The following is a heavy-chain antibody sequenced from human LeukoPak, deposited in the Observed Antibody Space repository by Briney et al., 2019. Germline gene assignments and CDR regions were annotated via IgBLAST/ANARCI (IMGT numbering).Heavy chain of an antibody. Sequence: ASVKVSCKASGHTFTRYYMHWVRQAPGQGLEWMGWISPKSGGTKYAQKFQGRVTMTRDTAISTAYMELSSLGSDDAAVYYCASPAGPLDAFDIWGQGTMVTVSS. CDR1: GHTFTRYY. J-gene: IGHJ3*02. V-gene: IGHV1-2*02. CDR3: ASPAGPLDAFDI. D-gene: IGHD3-10*01. CDR2: ISPKSGGT.